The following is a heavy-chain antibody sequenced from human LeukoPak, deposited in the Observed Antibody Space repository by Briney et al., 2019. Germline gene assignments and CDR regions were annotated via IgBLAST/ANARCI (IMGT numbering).Heavy chain of an antibody. V-gene: IGHV1-2*02. D-gene: IGHD2-2*01. Sequence: GASVKVSCKASGYTFTGYYMHWVRQAPGQGLEWMGWINPNSGGTNYAQKFQGRVTMTRDTSISTAYMELSRLRSDDTAVYYCARKYQLPRRDWFDPWGQGTLVTVSS. CDR3: ARKYQLPRRDWFDP. J-gene: IGHJ5*02. CDR2: INPNSGGT. CDR1: GYTFTGYY.